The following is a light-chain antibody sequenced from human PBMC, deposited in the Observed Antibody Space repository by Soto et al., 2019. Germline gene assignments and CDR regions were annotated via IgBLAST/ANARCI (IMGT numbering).Light chain of an antibody. CDR3: ATWDGRLPGEV. CDR2: DNN. J-gene: IGLJ2*01. Sequence: QSVLTQSPSVSAAPGQKVTISCSGSSSNIGNNYVSWYQQLPGTAPKLLIYDNNKRPSGIPDRFSGSKSGTSGTLDITGLQTGDEADYYCATWDGRLPGEVFGVGTKLPVL. CDR1: SSNIGNNY. V-gene: IGLV1-51*01.